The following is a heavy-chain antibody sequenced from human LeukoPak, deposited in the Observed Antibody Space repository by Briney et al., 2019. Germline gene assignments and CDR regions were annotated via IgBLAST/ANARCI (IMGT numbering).Heavy chain of an antibody. V-gene: IGHV3-48*02. D-gene: IGHD3-3*01. J-gene: IGHJ4*02. Sequence: GGSLRLSCAASGFTFSSSSMNWVRQAPGKGLEWVSYISTSSSTIYYADSVKGRFSISRDNAKNSLHLQMNSLRDEDTAVYYCTRETSLRYYDFWSGWDYWGQGTLVTVSS. CDR1: GFTFSSSS. CDR3: TRETSLRYYDFWSGWDY. CDR2: ISTSSSTI.